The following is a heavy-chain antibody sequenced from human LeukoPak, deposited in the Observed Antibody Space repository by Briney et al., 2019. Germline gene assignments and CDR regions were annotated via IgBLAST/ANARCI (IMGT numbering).Heavy chain of an antibody. J-gene: IGHJ5*01. V-gene: IGHV3-74*01. CDR3: VRDWDHFDFDS. CDR2: IKGDGSHT. D-gene: IGHD3-9*01. Sequence: GGSLRLSCAASGFTFSNYWMHWVRQASGKGLVWVSRIKGDGSHTIYADSVKGRFTISRDNAKNTLYLQMKSLRAEDTAVYYCVRDWDHFDFDSWGLGTLVTVSS. CDR1: GFTFSNYW.